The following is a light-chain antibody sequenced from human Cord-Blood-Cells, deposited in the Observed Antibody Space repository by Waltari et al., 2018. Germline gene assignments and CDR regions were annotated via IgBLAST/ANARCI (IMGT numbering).Light chain of an antibody. J-gene: IGKJ3*01. CDR2: TAS. Sequence: IQMTPSPSFLSASVGERVTITCRASQSISSYLNWYQQKPGKAPKLLIYTASSLQSGVPSRFSGSGSGTDFTLTISSLQPEDFATYYCQQNYSTPLTFGAGTKVDIK. CDR3: QQNYSTPLT. CDR1: QSISSY. V-gene: IGKV1-39*01.